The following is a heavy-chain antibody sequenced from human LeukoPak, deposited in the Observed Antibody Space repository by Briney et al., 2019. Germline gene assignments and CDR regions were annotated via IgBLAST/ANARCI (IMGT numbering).Heavy chain of an antibody. CDR2: IHTNTGNP. D-gene: IGHD2-2*01. CDR3: TRQGPGYCGSTSCYGVDY. V-gene: IGHV7-4-1*02. CDR1: GYTFTDYA. J-gene: IGHJ4*02. Sequence: ASVKVSCKASGYTFTDYAMNWVRQAPGQGLEWMGWIHTNTGNPKYAQSFTGRFVFSLDTSVSTAYLQISSLKAEDTAVYYCTRQGPGYCGSTSCYGVDYWGQGTLVTVSS.